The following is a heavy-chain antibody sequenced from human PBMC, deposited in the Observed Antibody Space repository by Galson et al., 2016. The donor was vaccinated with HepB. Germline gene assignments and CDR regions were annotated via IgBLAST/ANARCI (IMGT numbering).Heavy chain of an antibody. CDR1: GYSFTSYW. Sequence: QSGAEVKKPGESLRLSCKASGYSFTSYWIHWVRKMPGKGLEWMGRIDPSDSYSDYSPSFQGPVTISADKSTSTAYLQWSSLKASDTAIYYCARLGVAAIAGIDYWGQGTLVTVSS. CDR3: ARLGVAAIAGIDY. J-gene: IGHJ4*02. V-gene: IGHV5-10-1*01. D-gene: IGHD6-13*01. CDR2: IDPSDSYS.